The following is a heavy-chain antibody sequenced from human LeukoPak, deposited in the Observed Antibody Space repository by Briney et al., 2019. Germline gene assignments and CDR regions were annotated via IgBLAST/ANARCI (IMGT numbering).Heavy chain of an antibody. CDR1: GHTLSELS. CDR2: FDPEDGKV. V-gene: IGHV1-24*01. CDR3: AGSIVGAYFDY. J-gene: IGHJ4*02. D-gene: IGHD1-26*01. Sequence: ASVKVSCKVSGHTLSELSIHWVRQALGKGLQWMGGFDPEDGKVIYAQTFQGRVTMTADKFTDTAYMELNTLRSEDTAVYYCAGSIVGAYFDYWGQGTLVTVSS.